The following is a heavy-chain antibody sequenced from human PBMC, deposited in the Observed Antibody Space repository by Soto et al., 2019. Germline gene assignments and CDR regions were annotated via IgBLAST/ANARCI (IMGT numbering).Heavy chain of an antibody. Sequence: PSETLSLTCTVSGGSISSGDYYWSWIRQPPGKGLEWIGYIYYSGSTYYNPSLKSRVTISVDTSKNQFSLKLSSVTAADTAVYYCARGDQYKTTVTTKGYYFDYWGQGTLVTVSS. J-gene: IGHJ4*02. CDR1: GGSISSGDYY. CDR2: IYYSGST. CDR3: ARGDQYKTTVTTKGYYFDY. D-gene: IGHD4-17*01. V-gene: IGHV4-30-4*01.